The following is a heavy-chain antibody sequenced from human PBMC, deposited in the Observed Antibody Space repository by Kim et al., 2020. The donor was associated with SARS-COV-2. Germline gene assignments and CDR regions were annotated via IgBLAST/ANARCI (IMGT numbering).Heavy chain of an antibody. V-gene: IGHV3-21*01. CDR2: ISSSSSYI. J-gene: IGHJ6*02. CDR1: GFTFSSYT. D-gene: IGHD3-16*01. CDR3: ARAIASIWGAALQDYYYYYYGMDV. Sequence: GGSLRLSCAASGFTFSSYTMNWVRQAPRKGLEWVSSISSSSSYIYYADSVKGRFTISRDNAKNSLYLQINSLRAEDTAVYYCARAIASIWGAALQDYYYYYYGMDVWGQGTTVTVSS.